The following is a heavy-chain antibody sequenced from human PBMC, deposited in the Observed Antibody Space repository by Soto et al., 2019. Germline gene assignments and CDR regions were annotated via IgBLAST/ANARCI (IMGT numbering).Heavy chain of an antibody. V-gene: IGHV1-18*01. CDR3: AREGQAPYYYYGMDV. J-gene: IGHJ6*02. CDR2: ISGYNGNT. Sequence: QVQVVQSGDEVTKPGASVKVSCKASGYTFTNYGFSWVRQAPGQGLEWMGWISGYNGNTKYAEKYQGRVTMTTDTSTSTAHMELRSLRSDDTAVYYCAREGQAPYYYYGMDVWGQWTAVTVSS. CDR1: GYTFTNYG.